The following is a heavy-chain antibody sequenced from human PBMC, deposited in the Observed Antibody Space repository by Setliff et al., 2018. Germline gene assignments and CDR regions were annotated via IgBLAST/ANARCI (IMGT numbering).Heavy chain of an antibody. J-gene: IGHJ3*02. CDR2: INPIGGGA. CDR3: ARDLNRWFGEFAFDI. Sequence: AASVKVSCKASGHTFAGYYIHWVRQTPGQGLEWMGHINPIGGGATYAQKFHGRVTMTRDSSTSTVYMELNSLGADDTAIYFCARDLNRWFGEFAFDIWGQGTMVTVSS. CDR1: GHTFAGYY. V-gene: IGHV1-2*06. D-gene: IGHD3-10*01.